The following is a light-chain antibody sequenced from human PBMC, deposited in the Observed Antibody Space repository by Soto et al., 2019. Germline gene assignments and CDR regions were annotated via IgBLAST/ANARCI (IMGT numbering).Light chain of an antibody. CDR1: QSVSSSF. Sequence: IVLTQSPGTLSLSPGDRATLSCRASQSVSSSFLAWYQQKPGQAPRLLIYGASSRATGIPDRFSGSGSGTDFTLTISRLEPEDFALYYCQQYGSSPWTFVQGTKVEIK. CDR2: GAS. J-gene: IGKJ1*01. CDR3: QQYGSSPWT. V-gene: IGKV3-20*01.